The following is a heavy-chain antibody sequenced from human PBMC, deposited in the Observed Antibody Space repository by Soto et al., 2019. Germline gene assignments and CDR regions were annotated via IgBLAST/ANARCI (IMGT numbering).Heavy chain of an antibody. J-gene: IGHJ4*02. Sequence: GGSLRLSCAASGFTFSSYAMSWVRQAPGKGLEWVSAISGSGGSTYYADSVKGRFTIFRDNSKNTLYLQMNSLRAEDTAVYYCAKRPRGGYCSGGSCYSSEGGFDYWGQGTLVTVSS. D-gene: IGHD2-15*01. CDR2: ISGSGGST. V-gene: IGHV3-23*01. CDR1: GFTFSSYA. CDR3: AKRPRGGYCSGGSCYSSEGGFDY.